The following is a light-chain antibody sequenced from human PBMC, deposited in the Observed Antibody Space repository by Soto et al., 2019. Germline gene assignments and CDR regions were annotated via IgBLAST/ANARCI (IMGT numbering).Light chain of an antibody. J-gene: IGLJ1*01. CDR2: EGS. V-gene: IGLV2-23*01. CDR3: CAYAGSSTYV. CDR1: SSDVGNYDL. Sequence: QSVLTQPASVSGSPGQSITISCTGTSSDVGNYDLVSWYQQHPSKAPKLMIYEGSKRPSGVSNRFSGSKSGNTASLTISGLQAEDEADYYCCAYAGSSTYVFGTGTKVTVL.